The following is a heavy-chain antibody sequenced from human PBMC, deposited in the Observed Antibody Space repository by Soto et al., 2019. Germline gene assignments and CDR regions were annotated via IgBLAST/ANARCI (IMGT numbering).Heavy chain of an antibody. D-gene: IGHD3-3*01. CDR3: ARDILGGSYDFSH. J-gene: IGHJ1*01. CDR2: ISSSSSTI. V-gene: IGHV3-48*01. CDR1: GFTFSSYS. Sequence: PGGSLRLSCAASGFTFSSYSMNWVRQAPGKGLEWVSYISSSSSTIYYADSVKGRFTISRDNAKNSLYLQMNSLRAEDTAVYYCARDILGGSYDFSHGGQGTLVTVSS.